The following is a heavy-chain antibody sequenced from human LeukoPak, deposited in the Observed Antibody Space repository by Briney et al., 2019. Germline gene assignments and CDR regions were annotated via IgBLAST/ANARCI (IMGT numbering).Heavy chain of an antibody. CDR3: AVLGAVIPSFFTYYYFDY. CDR2: FDPGDGET. V-gene: IGHV1-24*01. Sequence: ASVKVSCKVSGYTLSELSMHWVRQAPGKGLEWMGGFDPGDGETIYAQKFQGRVTMTEDTSTDTAYMELSSLRSEDTAVYYCAVLGAVIPSFFTYYYFDYWGQGTLVTVSS. J-gene: IGHJ4*02. D-gene: IGHD3-16*01. CDR1: GYTLSELS.